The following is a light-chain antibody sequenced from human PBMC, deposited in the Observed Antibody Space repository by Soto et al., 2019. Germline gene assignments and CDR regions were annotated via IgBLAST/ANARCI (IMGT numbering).Light chain of an antibody. Sequence: QSALTQPASVSGSPGQSITISCTGTSSDVGGYNYVSWYQQHPGKAPKLMIYEVSYRPSGVSNRFSGSKSGNTASLTISGLQAEDEADYYCSSYTRSSTQVFGTGTKVTV. CDR1: SSDVGGYNY. CDR2: EVS. J-gene: IGLJ1*01. CDR3: SSYTRSSTQV. V-gene: IGLV2-14*01.